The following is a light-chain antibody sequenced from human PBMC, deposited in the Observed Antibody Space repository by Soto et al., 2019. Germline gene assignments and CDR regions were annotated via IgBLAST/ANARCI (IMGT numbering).Light chain of an antibody. CDR1: SSNIGSNT. Sequence: QSVLTQPPSASGTPGQRVTLSCSGSSSNIGSNTVNWYQHLPGAAPKLLIYSNSQRPSGVPDRFPGSKSGTSASLAISGLQSEDESDYYCAAWDDSLNGVVFGGGTQLTVL. CDR2: SNS. CDR3: AAWDDSLNGVV. J-gene: IGLJ2*01. V-gene: IGLV1-44*01.